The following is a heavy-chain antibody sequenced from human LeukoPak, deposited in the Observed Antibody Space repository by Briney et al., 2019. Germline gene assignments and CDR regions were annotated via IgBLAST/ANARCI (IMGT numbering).Heavy chain of an antibody. V-gene: IGHV1-24*01. CDR3: ATGCRDGYNFVVQFDY. Sequence: GLVKPSCKASGYTVAELSMHSGGQAARNRVRCLGGFDPEDGETIYAQKFHGRVTMTEDTSTDPAYMELSSLRSEDTAVYYCATGCRDGYNFVVQFDYWGQGTLVTVSS. CDR2: FDPEDGET. J-gene: IGHJ4*02. CDR1: GYTVAELS. D-gene: IGHD5-24*01.